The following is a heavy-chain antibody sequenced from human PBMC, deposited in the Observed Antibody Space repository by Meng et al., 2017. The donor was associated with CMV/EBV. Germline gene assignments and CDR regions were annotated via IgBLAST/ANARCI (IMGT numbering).Heavy chain of an antibody. J-gene: IGHJ3*02. Sequence: GESLKISCAASGFTFSSYAMHWVRQAPGKGLEWVAVISYDGSNKYYADSVKGRFTISRDNSKNTLYLQMNSLRAEDTAVYYCARAKMNWNVIDAFDIWGQGTMVTVSS. D-gene: IGHD1-1*01. CDR2: ISYDGSNK. V-gene: IGHV3-30-3*01. CDR3: ARAKMNWNVIDAFDI. CDR1: GFTFSSYA.